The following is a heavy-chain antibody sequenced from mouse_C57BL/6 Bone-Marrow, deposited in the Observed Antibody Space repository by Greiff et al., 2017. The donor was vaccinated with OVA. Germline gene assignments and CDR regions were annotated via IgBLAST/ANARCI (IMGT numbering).Heavy chain of an antibody. Sequence: VQLQQPGAELVMPGASVKLSCKASGYTFTSYWMHWVKQRPGQGLEWIGEIDPSDSYTNYNQKFKGKSTLTVDKSSSTAYMQLSSLTSEDSAVYYCAREEGYPYWYCDVWGTGTTVTVSS. CDR3: AREEGYPYWYCDV. J-gene: IGHJ1*03. CDR1: GYTFTSYW. D-gene: IGHD2-2*01. V-gene: IGHV1-69*01. CDR2: IDPSDSYT.